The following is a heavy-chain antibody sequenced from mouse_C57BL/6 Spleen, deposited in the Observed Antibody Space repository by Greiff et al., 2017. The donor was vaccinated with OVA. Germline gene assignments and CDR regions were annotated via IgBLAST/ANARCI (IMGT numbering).Heavy chain of an antibody. Sequence: VQLQQSGPELVKPGASVKISCKASVYAFSSSWMNWVKQRPGKGLEWIGRIYPGDGDTNYNGKFKGKATLTADKSSSTAYMQLSSLTSEDSAVYFCARSSYDALDYWGQGTTLTVSS. J-gene: IGHJ2*01. CDR2: IYPGDGDT. CDR3: ARSSYDALDY. CDR1: VYAFSSSW. V-gene: IGHV1-82*01. D-gene: IGHD2-3*01.